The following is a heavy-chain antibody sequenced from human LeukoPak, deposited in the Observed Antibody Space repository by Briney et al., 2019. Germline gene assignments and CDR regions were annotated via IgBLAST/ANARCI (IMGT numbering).Heavy chain of an antibody. CDR1: GGTFISYA. J-gene: IGHJ3*02. CDR3: ARVDQWLVPGAFDI. D-gene: IGHD6-19*01. Sequence: SVKVSCKASGGTFISYAISWVRQAPGQGLEWMGRIIPIFGTANYVQKFQGRVTITTDESTRTAYMELSSLRSEDTAVYYCARVDQWLVPGAFDIWGQGTMVTVSS. V-gene: IGHV1-69*05. CDR2: IIPIFGTA.